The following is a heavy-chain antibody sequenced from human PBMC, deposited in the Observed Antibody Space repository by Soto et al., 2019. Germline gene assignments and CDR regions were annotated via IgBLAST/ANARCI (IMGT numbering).Heavy chain of an antibody. CDR1: GYTFTGYY. V-gene: IGHV1-2*04. J-gene: IGHJ6*02. D-gene: IGHD4-4*01. Sequence: ASVKVSCKASGYTFTGYYMHWVRQAPGQGLEWMGWINPNSGGTNYAQKFQGWVTMTRDTSISTAYMELSRLRSDDTAVYYCASYSNYSYGMDVWGQGTTVTVSS. CDR3: ASYSNYSYGMDV. CDR2: INPNSGGT.